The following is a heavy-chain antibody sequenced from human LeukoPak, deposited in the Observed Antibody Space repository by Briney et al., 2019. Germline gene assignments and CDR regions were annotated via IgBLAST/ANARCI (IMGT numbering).Heavy chain of an antibody. Sequence: SETLSLTCTVSGGSLSTYYWSWIRQPPGKGLEWIGYVYYSGSTNYNPSLKSRVTISVDTSKNQFSLKLSSVTAADTAVYYCARRPSYDYVWGSYLDAFDIWGQGTMVTVSS. CDR3: ARRPSYDYVWGSYLDAFDI. D-gene: IGHD3-16*02. J-gene: IGHJ3*02. V-gene: IGHV4-59*01. CDR2: VYYSGST. CDR1: GGSLSTYY.